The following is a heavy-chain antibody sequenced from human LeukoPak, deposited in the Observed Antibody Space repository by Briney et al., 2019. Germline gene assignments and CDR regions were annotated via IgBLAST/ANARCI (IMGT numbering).Heavy chain of an antibody. V-gene: IGHV3-48*01. J-gene: IGHJ4*02. CDR2: ISSGSTTI. D-gene: IGHD7-27*01. CDR1: TFTFSSYS. CDR3: ASMAPWAGDLYFDY. Sequence: GGSLRLSCAASTFTFSSYSMNWVRQAPGKGLEWVSYISSGSTTIYYADSVKGRFTVSRDNAKNSLYLQMNSLRAEDTAVYYCASMAPWAGDLYFDYWGQGTLVTVSS.